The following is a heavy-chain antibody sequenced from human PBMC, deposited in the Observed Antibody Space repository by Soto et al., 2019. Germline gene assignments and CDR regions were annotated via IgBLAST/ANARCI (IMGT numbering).Heavy chain of an antibody. D-gene: IGHD6-13*01. CDR2: IWYDGSNK. J-gene: IGHJ6*02. Sequence: QVQLVESGGVVVQPGRSLRLSCAASGFTFSTYGMHWVRQAPGKGLEWVAVIWYDGSNKYYADSVKGRFTISRDNSKNTLYLQMNSLRGDDTAVYDCARDPVAAAGTAHYLYDGLDVWGQGTTVTVSS. V-gene: IGHV3-33*01. CDR3: ARDPVAAAGTAHYLYDGLDV. CDR1: GFTFSTYG.